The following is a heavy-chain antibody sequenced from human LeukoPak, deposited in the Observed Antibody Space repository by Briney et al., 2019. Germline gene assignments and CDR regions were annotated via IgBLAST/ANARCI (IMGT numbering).Heavy chain of an antibody. CDR2: INQGGSDK. D-gene: IGHD1-14*01. CDR3: TRDRSRAEDD. CDR1: GFTFSGHW. J-gene: IGHJ4*02. Sequence: GGSLRLFCAASGFTFSGHWVSWVRQAPGKGLEWVANINQGGSDKYYVDSVKGRFTISRDNANNLLYLQVNSLRGEDTAVYYCTRDRSRAEDDWGQGTLVTVSS. V-gene: IGHV3-7*01.